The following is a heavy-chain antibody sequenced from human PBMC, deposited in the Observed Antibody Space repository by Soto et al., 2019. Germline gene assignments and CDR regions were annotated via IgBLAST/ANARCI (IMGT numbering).Heavy chain of an antibody. J-gene: IGHJ4*02. V-gene: IGHV1-69*13. CDR1: GGTFSSYA. CDR3: ARAVGDGYSYRFSPYYFDY. D-gene: IGHD5-18*01. CDR2: IIPIFGTA. Sequence: SVKVSCKASGGTFSSYAISWVRQAPGQGLEWMGGIIPIFGTANYAQKFQGRVTITADESTSTAYMELSSLRSEDTAVYYCARAVGDGYSYRFSPYYFDYWGQGTLVTVS.